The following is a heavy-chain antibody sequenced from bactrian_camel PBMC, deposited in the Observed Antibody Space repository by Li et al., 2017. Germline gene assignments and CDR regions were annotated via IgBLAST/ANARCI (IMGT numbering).Heavy chain of an antibody. D-gene: IGHD1*01. Sequence: QLVESGGGLVQPGGSLRLSCTGSGFTFSDHWMLWVRQAPGEGLEWVSIINSGGGGIYYADSVKGRFTISRDNAKSTLFLQMNNLKTEDTAMYYCAAGHNCNEDELHYWGQGTQVTVS. J-gene: IGHJ4*01. CDR3: AAGHNCNEDELHY. V-gene: IGHV3S25*01. CDR1: GFTFSDHW. CDR2: INSGGGGI.